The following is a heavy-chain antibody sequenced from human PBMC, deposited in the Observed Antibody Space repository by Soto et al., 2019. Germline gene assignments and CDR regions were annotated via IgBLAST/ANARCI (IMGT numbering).Heavy chain of an antibody. CDR1: AGSFSGFY. Sequence: QVQLQQWGAGLLKPSETLSLNCSVFAGSFSGFYWSWIRQAPGKGLEWIGEINDSGSTNYSPSRKSRVFISVDTSRKQFSLELRSLTAADTAVYFCAQGRGAARLLFWGQGTLVTVSS. CDR2: INDSGST. D-gene: IGHD6-6*01. CDR3: AQGRGAARLLF. J-gene: IGHJ4*02. V-gene: IGHV4-34*01.